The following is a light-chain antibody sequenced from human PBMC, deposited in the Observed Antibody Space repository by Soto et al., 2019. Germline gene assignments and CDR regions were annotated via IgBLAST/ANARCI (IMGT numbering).Light chain of an antibody. CDR1: SSDVGGYNY. J-gene: IGLJ1*01. CDR2: DVS. Sequence: QSVLTQPASVSGSPGQSITISCTGTSSDVGGYNYVSWYQLHPGKAPKLMIYDVSDRPSGVSNRFSGSESGNTASLTISGLQAEDEADYYCSSYTSSGSLYVFGAGTKVTVL. CDR3: SSYTSSGSLYV. V-gene: IGLV2-14*01.